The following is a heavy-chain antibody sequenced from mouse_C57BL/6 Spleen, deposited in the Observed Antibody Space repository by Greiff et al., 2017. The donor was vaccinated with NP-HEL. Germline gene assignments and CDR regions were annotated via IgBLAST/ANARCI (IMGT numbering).Heavy chain of an antibody. Sequence: QVQLQQSGPGLVQPSQSLSITCTVSGFSLTSYGVHWVRQSPGKGLEWLGVIWSGGSTDYNAAFISRLSISKDNSKSQVFFKMNSLQADDTAIYYCARPNSLTGTGFAYWGQGTLVTVSA. J-gene: IGHJ3*01. CDR2: IWSGGST. CDR3: ARPNSLTGTGFAY. D-gene: IGHD4-1*01. CDR1: GFSLTSYG. V-gene: IGHV2-2*01.